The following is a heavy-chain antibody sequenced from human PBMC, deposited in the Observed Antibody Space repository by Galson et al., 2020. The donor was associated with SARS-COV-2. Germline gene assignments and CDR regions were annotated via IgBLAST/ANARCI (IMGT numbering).Heavy chain of an antibody. Sequence: ASVKVYCKASGYTFTSYGISWVRQAPGQGLEWMGWISAYNGNTNYAQKLQGRVTMTTDTSTSTAYMELRSLRSDDTAVYYCARADSHDYSNYPGDDYWGQGTLVTVSS. V-gene: IGHV1-18*01. CDR3: ARADSHDYSNYPGDDY. CDR1: GYTFTSYG. J-gene: IGHJ4*02. D-gene: IGHD4-4*01. CDR2: ISAYNGNT.